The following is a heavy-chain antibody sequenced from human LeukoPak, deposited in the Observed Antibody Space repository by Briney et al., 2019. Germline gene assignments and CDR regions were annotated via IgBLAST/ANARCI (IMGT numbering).Heavy chain of an antibody. V-gene: IGHV4-39*01. Sequence: PSETLSLTCTVSGGSFRSTSYYWGWIRQPPGRGLECIGSMHYSGSTYYNQSLKSRVTISVDTSKNQFSLKLTSVTAADTAVYYCARHYYDTSDCYPWYFDYWGQGTLVTVSS. D-gene: IGHD3-22*01. CDR2: MHYSGST. CDR1: GGSFRSTSYY. J-gene: IGHJ4*02. CDR3: ARHYYDTSDCYPWYFDY.